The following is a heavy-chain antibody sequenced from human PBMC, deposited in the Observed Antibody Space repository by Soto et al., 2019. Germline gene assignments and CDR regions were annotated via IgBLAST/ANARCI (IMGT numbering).Heavy chain of an antibody. CDR2: ISYDGSNK. J-gene: IGHJ4*02. Sequence: GGSLRLSCAASGFTFSSYGMHWVRQAPGKGLEWVAVISYDGSNKYYADSVKGRFTISRDNSKNTLYLQMNSLRAEDTAVYYCAKGLGAGYSSGWYVGFGFDYWGQGTLVTVSS. V-gene: IGHV3-30*18. CDR1: GFTFSSYG. CDR3: AKGLGAGYSSGWYVGFGFDY. D-gene: IGHD6-19*01.